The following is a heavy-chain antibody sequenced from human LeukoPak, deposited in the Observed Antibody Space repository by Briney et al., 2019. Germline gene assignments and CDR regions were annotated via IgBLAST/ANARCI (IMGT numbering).Heavy chain of an antibody. D-gene: IGHD1-14*01. CDR2: IYYSGST. V-gene: IGHV4-59*12. Sequence: PSETLSLTCTVSGGSISSYYWSWIRQPPGKGLEWIGYIYYSGSTNYNPSLKSRVTISVDTSKNQFSLKLSSVTAADTAVYYCARGYRGGFDYWGQGTLVTVSS. CDR3: ARGYRGGFDY. J-gene: IGHJ4*02. CDR1: GGSISSYY.